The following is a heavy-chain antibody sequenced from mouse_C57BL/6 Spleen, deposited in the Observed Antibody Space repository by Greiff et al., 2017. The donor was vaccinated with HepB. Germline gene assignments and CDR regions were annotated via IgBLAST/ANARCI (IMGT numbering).Heavy chain of an antibody. J-gene: IGHJ3*01. D-gene: IGHD1-1*02. CDR3: ARLGGGAY. V-gene: IGHV5-12*01. CDR2: ISNGGGST. CDR1: GFTFSDYY. Sequence: EVMLVESGGGLVQPGGSLKLSCAASGFTFSDYYMYWVRQTPEKRLEWVADISNGGGSTYYPDTVKGRFTISRDKAKNTLYLQMSRLKSEDTAMYYCARLGGGAYWGQGTLVTVSA.